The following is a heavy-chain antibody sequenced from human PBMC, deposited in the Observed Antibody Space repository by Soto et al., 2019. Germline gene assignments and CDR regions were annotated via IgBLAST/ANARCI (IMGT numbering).Heavy chain of an antibody. Sequence: QVQLVESGGGLVKPGGSLRLSCAASGFTFSDYYMTWIRQAPGKGLEWVSYISRSGSTIYNADSVKGRFTISGANAKNSLYMKMNSLRAEDPAVYYCARVFCISTSCYDWYYYYGIEVWGHGTRVTVSS. CDR3: ARVFCISTSCYDWYYYYGIEV. D-gene: IGHD2-2*01. J-gene: IGHJ6*02. V-gene: IGHV3-11*01. CDR2: ISRSGSTI. CDR1: GFTFSDYY.